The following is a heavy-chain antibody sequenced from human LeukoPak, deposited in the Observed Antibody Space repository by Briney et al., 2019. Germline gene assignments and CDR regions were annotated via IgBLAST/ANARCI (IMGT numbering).Heavy chain of an antibody. V-gene: IGHV1-8*01. CDR3: ARGPNKSDGGNSGSAWFDP. D-gene: IGHD4-23*01. CDR2: MNPNSGNT. Sequence: ASVKVSCKASGYTFTTYDINWVRQATGQGLEWMGWMNPNSGNTGYAQKFQGRVTMTRNTSISKAYMELRSLRSEDTAVYYCARGPNKSDGGNSGSAWFDPWGQGTLVSVSS. J-gene: IGHJ5*02. CDR1: GYTFTTYD.